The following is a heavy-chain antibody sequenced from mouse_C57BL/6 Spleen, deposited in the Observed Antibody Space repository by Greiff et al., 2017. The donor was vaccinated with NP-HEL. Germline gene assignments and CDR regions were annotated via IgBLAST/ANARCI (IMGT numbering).Heavy chain of an antibody. CDR1: GYTFTSYW. D-gene: IGHD2-4*01. CDR3: ARWGYDYLSY. CDR2: IDPSDSYT. J-gene: IGHJ3*01. Sequence: VQLQQSGAELVMPGASVKLSCKASGYTFTSYWMHWVKQRPGQGLEWIGEIDPSDSYTNYNQKFKGKSTLTVDKSSSTAYMQLSSLTSEDSAVYYCARWGYDYLSYWGQGTLVTVSA. V-gene: IGHV1-69*01.